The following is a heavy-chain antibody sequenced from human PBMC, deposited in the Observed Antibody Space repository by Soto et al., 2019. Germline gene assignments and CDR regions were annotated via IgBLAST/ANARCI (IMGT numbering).Heavy chain of an antibody. J-gene: IGHJ4*02. D-gene: IGHD3-22*01. Sequence: SETLSLTCTVSGGSISSGGYYWSWIRQHPGKGLEWIGYIYYSGSTYYNPSLKSRVTISVDTSKNQFSLKLSSVTAADTAVYYCARVHASGYYYLVFDYWGQGALVTVSS. V-gene: IGHV4-31*03. CDR1: GGSISSGGYY. CDR2: IYYSGST. CDR3: ARVHASGYYYLVFDY.